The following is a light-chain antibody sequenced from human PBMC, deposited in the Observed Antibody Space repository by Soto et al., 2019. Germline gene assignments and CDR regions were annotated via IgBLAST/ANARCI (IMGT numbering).Light chain of an antibody. CDR1: QSVSSY. J-gene: IGKJ4*01. Sequence: EIVLTQSPATLSLSPGERATLSCRASQSVSSYLAWYQQKPGQAPRLLIYDASNRATGIPARFSGSGSGTAFNLTISSLEPEDFAVYYCQQRSNWLTFGGGNKVEIK. CDR2: DAS. CDR3: QQRSNWLT. V-gene: IGKV3-11*01.